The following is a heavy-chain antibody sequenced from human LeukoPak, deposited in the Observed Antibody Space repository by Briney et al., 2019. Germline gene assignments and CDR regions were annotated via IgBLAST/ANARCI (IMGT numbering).Heavy chain of an antibody. CDR2: INPSGGST. D-gene: IGHD3-22*01. J-gene: IGHJ3*02. CDR3: ARRIRSSSGYTPGDAFDI. CDR1: GYTFTSNY. V-gene: IGHV1-46*01. Sequence: GASVKVSCKASGYTFTSNYMHWVRQAPGQGLEWMGIINPSGGSTSYAQKFQGRVTMTRDMSTSTVYMELSSLRSEDTAVYYCARRIRSSSGYTPGDAFDIWGQGTMVTVSS.